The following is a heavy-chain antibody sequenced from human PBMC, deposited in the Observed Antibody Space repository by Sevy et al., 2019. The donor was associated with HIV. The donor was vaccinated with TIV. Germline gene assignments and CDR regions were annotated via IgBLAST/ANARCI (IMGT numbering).Heavy chain of an antibody. Sequence: GGSLRLSCTTSGFTFGDFVMNWVRQAPGKGLEWVAFFKNKGRGGTLKHAASVKGRFTISRDDSKVIAYLPINDLKTEYTGIYYSTQRKGDQSIFDYWGQGALVTVSS. CDR2: FKNKGRGGTL. CDR3: TQRKGDQSIFDY. J-gene: IGHJ4*02. CDR1: GFTFGDFV. V-gene: IGHV3-49*04.